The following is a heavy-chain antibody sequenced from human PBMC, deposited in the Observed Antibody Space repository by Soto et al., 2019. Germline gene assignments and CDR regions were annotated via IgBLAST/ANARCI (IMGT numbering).Heavy chain of an antibody. Sequence: PGGSLRLSCAASGFTFSNAWMSWVRQAPGKGLEWVGRIKRKTDGGTTDYAAPVKGRFTISRDDSKNTLYLQMNSLKTEDTAVYYCTTDRYYDSSGYPFDAFDIWGQGTMVTVSS. V-gene: IGHV3-15*01. CDR2: IKRKTDGGTT. CDR3: TTDRYYDSSGYPFDAFDI. D-gene: IGHD3-22*01. J-gene: IGHJ3*02. CDR1: GFTFSNAW.